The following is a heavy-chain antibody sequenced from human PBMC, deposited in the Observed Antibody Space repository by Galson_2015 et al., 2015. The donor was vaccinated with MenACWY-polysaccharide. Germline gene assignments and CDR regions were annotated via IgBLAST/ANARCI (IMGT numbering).Heavy chain of an antibody. V-gene: IGHV3-23*01. CDR3: AKFTTGGWHDECDY. J-gene: IGHJ4*02. CDR2: IGGSGGIT. CDR1: GFTFSSYT. D-gene: IGHD6-19*01. Sequence: SLRLSCAASGFTFSSYTMTWVRQAPGKGLEWVSAIGGSGGITYYADSVKGRFTISRDNSKNTLYLEMNSLRAEDTAVYYCAKFTTGGWHDECDYWGQGTLVTVSS.